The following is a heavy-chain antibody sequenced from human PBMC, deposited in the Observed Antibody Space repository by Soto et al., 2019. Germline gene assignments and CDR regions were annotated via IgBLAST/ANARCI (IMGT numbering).Heavy chain of an antibody. CDR2: IYSGGST. CDR3: ATYTSLDY. Sequence: EVQLVETGGGLIQPGGSLRLSCAASGFTVSNNYMSWVRQAPGKGLEWVSLIYSGGSTCYADSVKGRFTISRDNSKNTLFLQMNSLGAEDTAVYFCATYTSLDYWGQGTLVTVSS. D-gene: IGHD2-2*02. CDR1: GFTVSNNY. V-gene: IGHV3-53*02. J-gene: IGHJ4*02.